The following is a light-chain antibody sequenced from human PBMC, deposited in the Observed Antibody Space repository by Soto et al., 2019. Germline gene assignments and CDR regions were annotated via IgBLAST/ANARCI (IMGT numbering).Light chain of an antibody. CDR3: QQSHTWPST. Sequence: DIVLTQSPSTLSVSPGDRATLTCRASQNINAYVAWYQHKPGKAPRLLIYASSNRDGGIPARFSGSGSGTDFTLIISSLEPEDFAAYYCQQSHTWPSTFGRGTKLEI. CDR1: QNINAY. CDR2: ASS. V-gene: IGKV3-11*01. J-gene: IGKJ2*01.